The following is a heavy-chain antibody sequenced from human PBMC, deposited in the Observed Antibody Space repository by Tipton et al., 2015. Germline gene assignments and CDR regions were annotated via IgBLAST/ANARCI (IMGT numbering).Heavy chain of an antibody. CDR2: IYDSGST. CDR3: ACQDYDSLTRDYQTVDY. J-gene: IGHJ4*02. Sequence: TLSLTCDASGYSITNNFFWGWIRQPPGKGLEWIGSIYDSGSTYYNPSLKSRVTISVDTSENQFSLKLSSVTAADTAVYYCACQDYDSLTRDYQTVDYWGQGTLVTVSS. CDR1: GYSITNNFF. D-gene: IGHD3-9*01. V-gene: IGHV4-38-2*01.